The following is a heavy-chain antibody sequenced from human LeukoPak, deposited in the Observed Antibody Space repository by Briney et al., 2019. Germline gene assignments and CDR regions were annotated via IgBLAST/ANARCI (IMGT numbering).Heavy chain of an antibody. V-gene: IGHV3-30*03. D-gene: IGHD3-16*01. Sequence: GRSLRLSCAASGFTFSSYGMHWVRQAPGKGLEWVAVISYDGSNKYYADSVKGRFTISRDNSKNTLYLQMNSLRAEDTAVYYCARDSDAGLGFFDCWGQGTLVTVPS. CDR1: GFTFSSYG. J-gene: IGHJ4*02. CDR3: ARDSDAGLGFFDC. CDR2: ISYDGSNK.